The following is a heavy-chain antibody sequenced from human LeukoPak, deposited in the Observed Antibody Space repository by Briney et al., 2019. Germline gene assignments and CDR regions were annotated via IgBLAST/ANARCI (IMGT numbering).Heavy chain of an antibody. Sequence: ASVKVSCKASGYTFTGYYMHWVRQAPGQGLEWMGIMNPSGGSTRYAQKFQGRVTMTRDTSTSTVYMELSSLRSEDTAVYYCARVPTYYYGSGSNYFGYWGQGTLVTVSS. J-gene: IGHJ4*02. D-gene: IGHD3-10*01. CDR1: GYTFTGYY. CDR3: ARVPTYYYGSGSNYFGY. CDR2: MNPSGGST. V-gene: IGHV1-46*01.